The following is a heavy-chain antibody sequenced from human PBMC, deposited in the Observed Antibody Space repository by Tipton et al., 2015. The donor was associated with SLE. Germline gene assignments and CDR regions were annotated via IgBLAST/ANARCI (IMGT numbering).Heavy chain of an antibody. D-gene: IGHD3-3*01. Sequence: GSLRLSCAASGFTFSSYSMNWVRQAPGKGLEWVSSISSSSSYIYYADSVKGRFTISRDNAKNSLYLQMNSLRAEDTAVYYCAKDYYDFWSGYSPYYYYYGMDVWGQGTTVTVSS. CDR3: AKDYYDFWSGYSPYYYYYGMDV. CDR2: ISSSSSYI. CDR1: GFTFSSYS. V-gene: IGHV3-21*04. J-gene: IGHJ6*02.